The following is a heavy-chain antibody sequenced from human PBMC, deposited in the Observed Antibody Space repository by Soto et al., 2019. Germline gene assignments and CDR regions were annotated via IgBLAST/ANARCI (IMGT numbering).Heavy chain of an antibody. J-gene: IGHJ6*01. V-gene: IGHV3-53*01. CDR2: IYSGGST. CDR1: GFTVSSNY. D-gene: IGHD6-13*01. CDR3: ASTYSSSRGHYYYGMEV. Sequence: GGSLRLSCAAPGFTVSSNYISWVRQAPWKGLEWVSVIYSGGSTYYADSVKGRFTISRDNSKNTLYLQMNSLRAEDTAVYYCASTYSSSRGHYYYGMEVWGQGTTVTVS.